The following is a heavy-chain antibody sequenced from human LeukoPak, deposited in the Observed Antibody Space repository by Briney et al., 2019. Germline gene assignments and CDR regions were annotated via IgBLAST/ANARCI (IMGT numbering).Heavy chain of an antibody. V-gene: IGHV4-30-4*01. CDR1: GGSISRGDYY. J-gene: IGHJ6*02. D-gene: IGHD2-2*01. CDR2: GNHSGRT. CDR3: ARDVVVVPVAIHYGMDV. Sequence: SQTLSLTCTVSGGSISRGDYYWSWIRQPPGKGLEWIGEGNHSGRTYYNPSLKSRVTISVDTSKSEFSLKLSSVTAADTAVYYCARDVVVVPVAIHYGMDVWGQGTTVTVSS.